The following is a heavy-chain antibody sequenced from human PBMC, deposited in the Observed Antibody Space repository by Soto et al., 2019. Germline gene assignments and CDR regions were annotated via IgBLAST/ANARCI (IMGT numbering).Heavy chain of an antibody. D-gene: IGHD3-10*01. CDR3: ARRENDTTSYYWLH. V-gene: IGHV4-39*01. CDR2: IYYSGRS. J-gene: IGHJ4*02. CDR1: GGSITSSSYY. Sequence: PSETLSLTCTVSGGSITSSSYYWGWIRQPPGKGLEWIGGIYYSGRSYYNPSLKSRVTMSVDTSKNQFSLTLNSVTAADTAMYYCARRENDTTSYYWLHWGRGTLVTVSS.